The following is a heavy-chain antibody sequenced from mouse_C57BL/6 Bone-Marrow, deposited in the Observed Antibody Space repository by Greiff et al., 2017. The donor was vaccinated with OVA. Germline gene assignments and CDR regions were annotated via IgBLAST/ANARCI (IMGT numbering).Heavy chain of an antibody. J-gene: IGHJ3*01. CDR3: ARGGVYDDYDRTWFAY. Sequence: QVQLQQSGPELVKPGASVQISFKASGYTFTDYYINWVTQRPGQGLEWIGWLFPGSGSTYYNAQFKGKATLTVDKSSSTAYMVLSSLTSEDSAVYFCARGGVYDDYDRTWFAYWGQGTLVTVSA. CDR2: LFPGSGST. D-gene: IGHD2-4*01. CDR1: GYTFTDYY. V-gene: IGHV1-75*01.